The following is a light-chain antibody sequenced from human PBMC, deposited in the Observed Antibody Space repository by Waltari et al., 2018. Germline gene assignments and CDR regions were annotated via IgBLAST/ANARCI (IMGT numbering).Light chain of an antibody. V-gene: IGLV1-44*01. CDR1: SSNIGHNA. J-gene: IGLJ2*01. CDR3: STWDDSLRGPVL. Sequence: QSVLSQPPSASGTPGQRVTISCSGSSSNIGHNAVNWYQQFTGAAPKLVIFANNKRPAWCTDGFSGSKSGTSASLAISGLQSEDEAIYYCSTWDDSLRGPVLFGAGTKLTVL. CDR2: ANN.